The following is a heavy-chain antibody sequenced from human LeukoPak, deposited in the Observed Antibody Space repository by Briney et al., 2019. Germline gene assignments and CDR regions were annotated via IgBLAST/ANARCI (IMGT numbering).Heavy chain of an antibody. Sequence: ASVKVSCKASGYTFTGYYMHWVRQAPGQGLEWMGWINPNSSGTDYAQKFQGRVTMTRGTSISTAYMELSRLRSDDTAVYYCARVEMTTTTANDYWGQGTLVTVSS. CDR1: GYTFTGYY. V-gene: IGHV1-2*02. CDR3: ARVEMTTTTANDY. D-gene: IGHD5-24*01. J-gene: IGHJ4*02. CDR2: INPNSSGT.